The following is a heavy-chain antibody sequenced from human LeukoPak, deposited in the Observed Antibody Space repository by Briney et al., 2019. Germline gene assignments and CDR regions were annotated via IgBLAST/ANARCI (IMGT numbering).Heavy chain of an antibody. CDR1: RFTFSGYW. CDR2: ISYDGINK. D-gene: IGHD6-19*01. Sequence: TGGSLRLSCAVSRFTFSGYWMSWVRQAPGTGLDWVAFISYDGINKFYADSVKGRFTISSDNSKTTLYLQMSSLRAEDTAVYYCARGFYNNGWYYFDYWGQGSLVTVSS. J-gene: IGHJ4*02. CDR3: ARGFYNNGWYYFDY. V-gene: IGHV3-33*08.